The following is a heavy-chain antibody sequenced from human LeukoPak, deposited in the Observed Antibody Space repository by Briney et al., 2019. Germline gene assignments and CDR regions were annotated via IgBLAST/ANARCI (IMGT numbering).Heavy chain of an antibody. D-gene: IGHD6-19*01. CDR3: ARVWLADRQYYYFNY. J-gene: IGHJ4*02. Sequence: PGGSLRLSCAASGFTFSSYSMNWVRQAPGKGLEWVSSISSSSSYIYYADSVKGRFTISRDNAKNSLYLQMNSLRAEDTAVYYCARVWLADRQYYYFNYWGQGTPVTVSS. V-gene: IGHV3-21*01. CDR1: GFTFSSYS. CDR2: ISSSSSYI.